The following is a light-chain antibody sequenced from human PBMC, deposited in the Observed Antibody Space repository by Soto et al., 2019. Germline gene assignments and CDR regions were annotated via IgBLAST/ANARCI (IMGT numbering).Light chain of an antibody. J-gene: IGLJ7*02. CDR3: GTWDSSLSHVV. Sequence: QSVLTQPPSVSAAPGQKVTISCSGSSSNIGNNYVSWYQQLPGTAPKLLIYENNKRPSGIPDRFSGSKSGTSATLGITGLQTGDEADYYCGTWDSSLSHVVFGGGTQLTAL. V-gene: IGLV1-51*02. CDR1: SSNIGNNY. CDR2: ENN.